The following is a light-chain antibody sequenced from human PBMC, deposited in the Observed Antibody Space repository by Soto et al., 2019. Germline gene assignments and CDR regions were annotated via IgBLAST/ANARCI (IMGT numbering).Light chain of an antibody. CDR3: QQYDTSYT. CDR2: DAS. J-gene: IGKJ2*01. CDR1: EAIGYNY. V-gene: IGKV3-20*01. Sequence: EVVLTQFPGTLSFSPGERATLSCRAREAIGYNYLAWYRQQSGLAPPLLIYDASTRAPGIPDRFSGSGVGTDFTLTISRLEPGDFAVYYCQQYDTSYTVGPGTRLEI.